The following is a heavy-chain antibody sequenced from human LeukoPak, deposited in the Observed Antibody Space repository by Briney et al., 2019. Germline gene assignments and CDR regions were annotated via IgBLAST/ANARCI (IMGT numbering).Heavy chain of an antibody. CDR1: GGTFSSYA. D-gene: IGHD3-16*01. Sequence: SVKVSCKASGGTFSSYAISWVRQAPGQGLEWMGGIIPIFGTANYALKFQGRVTITTDESTSTAYMELSSLRSEGTALYYCARSRKDDYVWGSYGYWGQGTLVTVSS. J-gene: IGHJ4*02. CDR3: ARSRKDDYVWGSYGY. CDR2: IIPIFGTA. V-gene: IGHV1-69*05.